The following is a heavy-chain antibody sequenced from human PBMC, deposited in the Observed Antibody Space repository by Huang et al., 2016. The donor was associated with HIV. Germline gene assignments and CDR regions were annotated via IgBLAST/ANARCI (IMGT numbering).Heavy chain of an antibody. V-gene: IGHV1-69*01. J-gene: IGHJ6*02. D-gene: IGHD6-6*01. CDR1: GGTFSTYA. CDR2: IIPIFGTA. CDR3: ARGRTRSSLYDSYYGLDV. Sequence: QVQLVQSGAEVKKPGSSVKVSCKASGGTFSTYAISWVRQAPGQGREWMGGIIPIFGTANYAQKFHVTVTLTADEFTSTAYMERSSLRSEDTALYYCARGRTRSSLYDSYYGLDVWGQGTTVTVSS.